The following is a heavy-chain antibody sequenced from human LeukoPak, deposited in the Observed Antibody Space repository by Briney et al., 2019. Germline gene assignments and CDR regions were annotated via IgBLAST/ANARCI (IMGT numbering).Heavy chain of an antibody. Sequence: SETLTLTCTVSGGSISSYYWSWIRQPPGKGLEWIGYIYYSGSTNYNPSLKSRVTISVDTSKNQFSLKLSSVTAADTAVYYCAGRRDGYNPGTYYFDYWGQGTLVTVSS. CDR1: GGSISSYY. CDR3: AGRRDGYNPGTYYFDY. D-gene: IGHD5-24*01. CDR2: IYYSGST. V-gene: IGHV4-59*01. J-gene: IGHJ4*02.